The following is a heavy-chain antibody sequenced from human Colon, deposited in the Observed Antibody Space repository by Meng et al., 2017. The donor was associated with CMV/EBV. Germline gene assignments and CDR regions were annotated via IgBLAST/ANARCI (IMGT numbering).Heavy chain of an antibody. D-gene: IGHD1-14*01. J-gene: IGHJ3*01. Sequence: GGSLRLSCQASGYMLTNYCIVWVRQMPGKGLEWMGITYPTDSRIIYSPSFRGQVTMSVGKSINTAYLQWSSLKASDTAIYYCATSSAFSPGGAYDVWGRGTVVTVSS. CDR3: ATSSAFSPGGAYDV. V-gene: IGHV5-51*01. CDR1: GYMLTNYC. CDR2: TYPTDSRI.